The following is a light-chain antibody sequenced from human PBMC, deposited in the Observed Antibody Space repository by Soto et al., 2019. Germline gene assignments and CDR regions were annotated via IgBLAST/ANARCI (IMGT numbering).Light chain of an antibody. V-gene: IGLV2-8*01. CDR3: CSYTGGNSVV. CDR1: SVDVGAHDY. J-gene: IGLJ2*01. CDR2: QVS. Sequence: QSALTQPPSASGSLGQSVTISCTGTSVDVGAHDYVSWYQQHPGKAPKLMIYQVSQRPSGVPDRFSGSKSGNTASLTVSGLQAEDEAYYYCCSYTGGNSVVFGGGTKLTVL.